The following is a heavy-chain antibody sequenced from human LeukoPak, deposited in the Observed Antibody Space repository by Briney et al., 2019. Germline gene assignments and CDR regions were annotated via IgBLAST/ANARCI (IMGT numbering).Heavy chain of an antibody. CDR3: ARSHSSSWKESIGWFDP. V-gene: IGHV4-61*02. Sequence: SETLSLTCTVSGGSISSGSYYWSWIRQPAGKGLEWIGRIYTSGSANYNPSLKSRVTISVDTSKNQFSLKLSSVTAADTAVYYCARSHSSSWKESIGWFDPWGQGTLVTVSS. CDR1: GGSISSGSYY. J-gene: IGHJ5*02. CDR2: IYTSGSA. D-gene: IGHD6-13*01.